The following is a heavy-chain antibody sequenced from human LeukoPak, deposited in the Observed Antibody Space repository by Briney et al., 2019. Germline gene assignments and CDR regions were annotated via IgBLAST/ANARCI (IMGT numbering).Heavy chain of an antibody. V-gene: IGHV3-23*01. CDR2: ISGSGGST. Sequence: PGGSLRLSCAASAFTFSIYAMSWVRQAPGKGLGWVSTISGSGGSTHYADSVKGRFTISRDNSKNTLYLQMNSLRADDTAVYYCVRGYSYCWFDPWGQGTLVTVSS. CDR3: VRGYSYCWFDP. D-gene: IGHD5-18*01. CDR1: AFTFSIYA. J-gene: IGHJ5*02.